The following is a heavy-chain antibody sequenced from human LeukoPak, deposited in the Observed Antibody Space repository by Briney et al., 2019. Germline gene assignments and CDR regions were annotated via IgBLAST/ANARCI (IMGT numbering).Heavy chain of an antibody. CDR3: ARNQDSSAGSYFDY. J-gene: IGHJ4*02. V-gene: IGHV3-33*01. D-gene: IGHD3-22*01. Sequence: GGSLRLSCAASGFTFSSYGMHWVRQAPGKGLEWVAVIWYDGSNKYYADSVKGRFTTSRDNSKNTLYLQMNSLRAEDTAVYYCARNQDSSAGSYFDYWGQGTLVTVSS. CDR1: GFTFSSYG. CDR2: IWYDGSNK.